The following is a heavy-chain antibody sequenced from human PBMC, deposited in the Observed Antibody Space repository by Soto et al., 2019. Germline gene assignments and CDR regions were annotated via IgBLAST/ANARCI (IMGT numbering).Heavy chain of an antibody. Sequence: ASVKVSCKASGYTFTSYAMHWVRQAPGQRLEWMGWINAGNGNTKYSQKFQGRVTITRDTSASTAYMELSSLRSEDTAVYYCARDSPLAVAHNWFDPWGQGTLVTVSS. J-gene: IGHJ5*02. CDR1: GYTFTSYA. CDR2: INAGNGNT. D-gene: IGHD6-19*01. CDR3: ARDSPLAVAHNWFDP. V-gene: IGHV1-3*01.